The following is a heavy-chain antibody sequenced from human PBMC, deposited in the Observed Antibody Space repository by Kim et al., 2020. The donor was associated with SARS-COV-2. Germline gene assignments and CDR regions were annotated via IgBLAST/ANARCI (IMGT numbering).Heavy chain of an antibody. D-gene: IGHD3-10*01. CDR1: GASVSGRNYY. V-gene: IGHV4-61*01. CDR3: ATTGASGPTHV. CDR2: LERSGNT. Sequence: SETLSLTCTVSGASVSGRNYYWSWIRQTPGKGLEWIGCLERSGNTKYNPSLKSRVTISLDTSKNQLSLKLGSVTAADRAVYYCATTGASGPTHVWGQGILVTVSS. J-gene: IGHJ4*02.